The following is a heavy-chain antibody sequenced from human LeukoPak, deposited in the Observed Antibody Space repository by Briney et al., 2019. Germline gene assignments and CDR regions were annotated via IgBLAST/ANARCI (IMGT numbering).Heavy chain of an antibody. J-gene: IGHJ5*02. CDR2: IKQDGSEK. CDR1: GFTFSSYW. Sequence: GGSLRLSCAASGFTFSSYWMTWVRQAPGKGPEFVANIKQDGSEKKCVDSLKGRFTISRDNAKNSVFLQINSLRAEDTAVYYCAREDGYNTMNHWGQGTLVTVSS. V-gene: IGHV3-7*01. D-gene: IGHD5-24*01. CDR3: AREDGYNTMNH.